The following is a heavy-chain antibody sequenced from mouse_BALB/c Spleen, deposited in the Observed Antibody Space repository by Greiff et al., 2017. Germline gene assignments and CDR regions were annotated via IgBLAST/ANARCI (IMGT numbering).Heavy chain of an antibody. D-gene: IGHD2-4*01. CDR3: ARSMITAWFAY. V-gene: IGHV1S135*01. J-gene: IGHJ3*01. CDR2: IDPFNGGT. Sequence: EVQLQQSGPELMKPGASVKISCKASGYSFTSYYMHWVKQSHGKSLEWIGYIDPFNGGTSYNQKFKGKATLTVDKSSSTAYMHLSSLTSEDSAVYYCARSMITAWFAYWGQGTLVTVSA. CDR1: GYSFTSYY.